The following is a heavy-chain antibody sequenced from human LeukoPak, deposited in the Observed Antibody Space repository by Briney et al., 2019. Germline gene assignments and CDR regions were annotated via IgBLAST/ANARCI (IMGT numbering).Heavy chain of an antibody. D-gene: IGHD6-13*01. CDR3: ARTYSSYSSNSDFDY. V-gene: IGHV1-18*01. CDR2: ISAYNGNT. J-gene: IGHJ4*02. Sequence: ASVKVSCKASGYTFTSYGITWVRQAPGQGLEWMGWISAYNGNTDYAQKFQGRVTMTTHTSTTTAYMEVTSLISDDTAVYYCARTYSSYSSNSDFDYWGQETVVSVSS. CDR1: GYTFTSYG.